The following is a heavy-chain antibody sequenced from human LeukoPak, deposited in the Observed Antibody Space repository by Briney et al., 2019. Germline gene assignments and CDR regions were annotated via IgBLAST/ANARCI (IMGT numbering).Heavy chain of an antibody. CDR3: AREDSKLDYYDSSGQDY. CDR1: GFTFSSYG. Sequence: GGSLRPSCAASGFTFSSYGMHWVRQAPGKGLEWVAVIWYDGSNKYYADSVKGRFTISRDNSKNTLNLQMNSLRAEDTAVYYCAREDSKLDYYDSSGQDYWGQGTLVTVSS. J-gene: IGHJ4*02. V-gene: IGHV3-33*01. CDR2: IWYDGSNK. D-gene: IGHD3-22*01.